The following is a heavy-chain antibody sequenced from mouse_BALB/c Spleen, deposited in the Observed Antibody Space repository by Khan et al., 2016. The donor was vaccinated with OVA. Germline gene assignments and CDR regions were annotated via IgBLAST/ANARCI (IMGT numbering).Heavy chain of an antibody. CDR3: AREWGAWFAY. CDR1: GYTFTDYN. CDR2: IYPGSNNT. J-gene: IGHJ3*01. V-gene: IGHV1-77*01. Sequence: VKLLESGAELARPGASVKLSCKASGYTFTDYNINWVKQRTGQGLEWIGEIYPGSNNTYYNEKFKGKATLTADKSSSTAYMQLSSLTSEDSAVYFCAREWGAWFAYWGQGTLVTVSA.